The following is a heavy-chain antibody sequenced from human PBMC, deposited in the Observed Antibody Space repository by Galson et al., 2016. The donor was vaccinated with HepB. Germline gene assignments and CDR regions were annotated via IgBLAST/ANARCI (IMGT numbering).Heavy chain of an antibody. V-gene: IGHV3-30*04. Sequence: SLRLSCAASGFTFSSYAMHWVRQAPGKGLEWVAVISYDGSNKYYADSVKGRFTISRDNSKNTLYLQMNSLRAEDMAVYYCARDQNRHYSSGWGYYYYGLDVWGQGTTVTVSS. CDR1: GFTFSSYA. CDR2: ISYDGSNK. CDR3: ARDQNRHYSSGWGYYYYGLDV. J-gene: IGHJ6*02. D-gene: IGHD6-19*01.